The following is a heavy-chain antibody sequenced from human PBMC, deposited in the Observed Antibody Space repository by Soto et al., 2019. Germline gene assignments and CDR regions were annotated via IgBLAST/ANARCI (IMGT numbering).Heavy chain of an antibody. CDR1: GFTFSSYA. D-gene: IGHD6-6*01. CDR2: ISGSGGST. V-gene: IGHV3-23*01. Sequence: GGSLRLSCAASGFTFSSYAMSWVRQAPGKGLEWVSAISGSGGSTYYADSVKGRFTISRDNSKNALYLQMNSLRAEDTAVYYCAKEGDEYSSSPGWYFDLWGRGTLVTVSS. J-gene: IGHJ2*01. CDR3: AKEGDEYSSSPGWYFDL.